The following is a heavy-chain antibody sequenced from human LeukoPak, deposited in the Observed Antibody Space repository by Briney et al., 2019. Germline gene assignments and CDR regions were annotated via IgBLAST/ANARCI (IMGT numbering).Heavy chain of an antibody. V-gene: IGHV3-74*01. Sequence: GGSLRLSCAASGFTFTTYWMHWVRQVPGKGLVWVARIKGDGSSTRHADSMKGRFTISRDNAKNTLYLQMNSLRDEDTAVYYCARDPAYCSSTRCREGDFDYWGQGTLVTVSS. CDR2: IKGDGSST. D-gene: IGHD2-2*01. CDR1: GFTFTTYW. CDR3: ARDPAYCSSTRCREGDFDY. J-gene: IGHJ4*02.